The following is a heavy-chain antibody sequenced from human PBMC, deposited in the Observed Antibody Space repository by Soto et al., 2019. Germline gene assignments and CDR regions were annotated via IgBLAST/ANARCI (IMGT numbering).Heavy chain of an antibody. D-gene: IGHD3-10*01. J-gene: IGHJ6*02. Sequence: QVQLVQSGAEVKKPGSSVKVSCKASGGTFSSYAISWVRQAPGQGLEWMGGIIPIFGTANYAQKFQGRVTITADESTSTAYMELSSLRSEDTAVYYCARGRGYYYGSGAFPNPYYYYGMDVWGQGTTVTVSS. V-gene: IGHV1-69*01. CDR3: ARGRGYYYGSGAFPNPYYYYGMDV. CDR1: GGTFSSYA. CDR2: IIPIFGTA.